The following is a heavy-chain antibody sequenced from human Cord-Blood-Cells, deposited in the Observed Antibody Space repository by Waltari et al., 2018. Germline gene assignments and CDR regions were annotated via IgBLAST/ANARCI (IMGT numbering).Heavy chain of an antibody. Sequence: QVQLVQSGAEVQKPGSSVKVSCTASGGTFSSYAIRWLRPAPGQGLEWMGGIIPIFGTANYAQKFQGRVTITADESTSTAYMELSSLRSEDTAVYYCARFNSGDYDWYFDLWGRGTLVTVSS. CDR3: ARFNSGDYDWYFDL. J-gene: IGHJ2*01. V-gene: IGHV1-69*01. D-gene: IGHD7-27*01. CDR2: IIPIFGTA. CDR1: GGTFSSYA.